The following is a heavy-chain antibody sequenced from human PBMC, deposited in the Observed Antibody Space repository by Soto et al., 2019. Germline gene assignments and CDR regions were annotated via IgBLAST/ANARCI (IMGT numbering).Heavy chain of an antibody. Sequence: SETLSLTCTVSGGSISSYYWSWIRQPPGKGLEWIGYIYYSGSTNYNPSLKSRVTISVDTSKNQFSLKLSSVTAADTAVYYCARGGGYCSSTSCYAAGAFDIWGQGTMVTV. CDR3: ARGGGYCSSTSCYAAGAFDI. CDR1: GGSISSYY. CDR2: IYYSGST. D-gene: IGHD2-2*01. J-gene: IGHJ3*02. V-gene: IGHV4-59*01.